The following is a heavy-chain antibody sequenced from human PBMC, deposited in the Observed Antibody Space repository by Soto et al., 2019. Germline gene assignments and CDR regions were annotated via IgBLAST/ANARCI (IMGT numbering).Heavy chain of an antibody. CDR3: ARDGGDGYNSGDY. J-gene: IGHJ4*02. V-gene: IGHV3-48*02. D-gene: IGHD2-21*01. Sequence: GGSLRLSCAASGFTFSSYHMNWVRQAPGKGLGWVSYISPSSDTIYYADSVKGRFTISRDNAKNSLFLQMNSLRDEDTAVYYCARDGGDGYNSGDYWGQGTLVTVSS. CDR2: ISPSSDTI. CDR1: GFTFSSYH.